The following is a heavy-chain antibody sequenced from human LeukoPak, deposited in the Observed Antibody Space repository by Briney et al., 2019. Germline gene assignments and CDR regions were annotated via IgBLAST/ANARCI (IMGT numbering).Heavy chain of an antibody. D-gene: IGHD1-26*01. J-gene: IGHJ4*02. CDR3: AATYSVDWEFDY. CDR1: GFTFSIYG. CDR2: ITGSGTST. Sequence: GGSLSLSCAASGFTFSIYGMNWVRQAPGKGLEWASGITGSGTSTYYAVSVRGLFTISRDNSRNTLYLKINSLRAEDTALYYWAATYSVDWEFDYWGEGTLVTVSS. V-gene: IGHV3-23*01.